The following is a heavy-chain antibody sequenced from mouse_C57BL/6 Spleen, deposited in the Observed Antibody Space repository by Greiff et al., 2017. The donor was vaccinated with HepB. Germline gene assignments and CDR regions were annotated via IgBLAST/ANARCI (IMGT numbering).Heavy chain of an antibody. D-gene: IGHD6-2*01. CDR2: INPNYGTT. CDR1: GYSFTDYN. CDR3: ARWGGGLYYFDY. V-gene: IGHV1-39*01. Sequence: VHVKQSGPELVKPGASVKISCKASGYSFTDYNMNWVKQSNGKSLEWIGVINPNYGTTSYNQKFKGKATLTVDQSSSTAYMQLNSLTSEDSAVYYCARWGGGLYYFDYWGQGTTLTVSS. J-gene: IGHJ2*01.